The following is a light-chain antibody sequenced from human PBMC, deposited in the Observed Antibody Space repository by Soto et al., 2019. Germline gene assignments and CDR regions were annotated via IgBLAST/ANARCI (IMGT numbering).Light chain of an antibody. CDR1: SGHSSYI. Sequence: QLVLTQSSSASASLGSSVKLTCTLSSGHSSYIIAWHQQQPGKAPRYLMKLESSGSYNKGSGVPDRFSGSSSGADRYLTISNLQFEDEADYYCETWDSNTRMFGGGTQLTVL. CDR2: LESSGSY. V-gene: IGLV4-60*02. CDR3: ETWDSNTRM. J-gene: IGLJ3*02.